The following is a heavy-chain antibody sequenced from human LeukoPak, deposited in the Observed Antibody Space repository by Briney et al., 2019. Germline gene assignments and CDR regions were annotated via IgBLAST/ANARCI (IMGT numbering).Heavy chain of an antibody. CDR1: GGSFSGYY. J-gene: IGHJ4*02. CDR2: INHSGST. V-gene: IGHV4-34*01. Sequence: SETLSLTCAVYGGSFSGYYWSWIRQPPGKGLEWIGEINHSGSTNYNPSLKSRVTISVDTSKNQFSLKLSSVTAADTAVYYCARGWTLGYWGQGTLVTVSS. D-gene: IGHD1-1*01. CDR3: ARGWTLGY.